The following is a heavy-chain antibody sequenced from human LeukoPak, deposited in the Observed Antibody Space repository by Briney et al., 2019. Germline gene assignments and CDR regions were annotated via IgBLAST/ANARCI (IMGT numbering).Heavy chain of an antibody. CDR2: INPNSGGT. D-gene: IGHD6-6*01. CDR3: ARKGRYSSSTRPLDY. Sequence: ASVKVSCKASGYTFIGYYMHWVRQAPGQGLEWMGWINPNSGGTNYAQKFQGRITMTRDTSISTAYMELARLRSDDTAVYYCARKGRYSSSTRPLDYWGQGTLVTVSS. V-gene: IGHV1-2*02. CDR1: GYTFIGYY. J-gene: IGHJ4*02.